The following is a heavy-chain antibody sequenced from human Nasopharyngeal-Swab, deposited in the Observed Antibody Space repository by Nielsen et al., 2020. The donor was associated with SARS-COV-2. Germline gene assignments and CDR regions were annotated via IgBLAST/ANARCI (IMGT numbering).Heavy chain of an antibody. CDR2: INHSGST. D-gene: IGHD6-13*01. CDR3: ARGQKGEQQLDPPLKTNNWFDP. J-gene: IGHJ5*02. V-gene: IGHV4-34*01. Sequence: RQAPGKGLEWIGEINHSGSTNYNPSLKRRVTISVDTSKNQFSLKLSSVTAADTAVYYCARGQKGEQQLDPPLKTNNWFDPWGQGTLVTVSS.